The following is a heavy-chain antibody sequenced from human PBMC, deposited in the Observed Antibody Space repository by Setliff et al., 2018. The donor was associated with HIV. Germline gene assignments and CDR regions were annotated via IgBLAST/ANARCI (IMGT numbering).Heavy chain of an antibody. D-gene: IGHD6-19*01. CDR3: AKEVLEIAVAAS. V-gene: IGHV3-23*01. CDR2: ISGSGGNT. Sequence: GESLKISCAASGSTFSSHWMHWVRQAPGKGLVWVSAISGSGGNTYYADSVKGRFTISRDNSKNTLYLQMNSLRAEDTAVYYCAKEVLEIAVAASWGQGTLVTVSS. CDR1: GSTFSSHW. J-gene: IGHJ4*02.